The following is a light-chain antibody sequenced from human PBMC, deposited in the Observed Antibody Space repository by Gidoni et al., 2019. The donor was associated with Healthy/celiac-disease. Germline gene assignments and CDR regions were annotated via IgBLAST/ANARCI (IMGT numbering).Light chain of an antibody. V-gene: IGLV1-51*01. CDR1: SSNSGNNY. CDR3: GTWDSSLSAGV. CDR2: DNN. Sequence: QSVLTQPPSVSASPGQKVTISCSGISSNSGNNYVSWYQQLPGTAPKLLIYDNNKRPSGIPDRFSGSKSGTSATLGITGLQTGDEADYYCGTWDSSLSAGVFGTGTKVTVL. J-gene: IGLJ1*01.